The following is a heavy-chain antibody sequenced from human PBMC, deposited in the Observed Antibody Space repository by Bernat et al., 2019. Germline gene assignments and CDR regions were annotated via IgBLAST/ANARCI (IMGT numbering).Heavy chain of an antibody. CDR2: ISYDGSNK. Sequence: QVQLVESGGGVVQPGRSLRLSCAASGFTFSSYGMHWVRQAPGKGLEWVAVISYDGSNKYYADSVKGRFTISRDNSKNTLYLQMNSLRAEDTAVYYCLRVVVTRDNWFDPWGQGTLVTVSS. V-gene: IGHV3-30*03. J-gene: IGHJ5*02. CDR1: GFTFSSYG. D-gene: IGHD4-23*01. CDR3: LRVVVTRDNWFDP.